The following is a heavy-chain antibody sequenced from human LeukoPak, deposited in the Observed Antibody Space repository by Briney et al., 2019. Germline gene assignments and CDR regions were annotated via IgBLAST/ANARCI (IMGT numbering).Heavy chain of an antibody. D-gene: IGHD6-19*01. CDR3: ARRSTLYSSGRFYFDY. Sequence: ASVKLSCKASGYTFTNYGITWVRQAPGQGLEWMGWISAHDGTRNYALKHEDRVTMTTDTSTSTAYMELRGLRSDDTAVYYCARRSTLYSSGRFYFDYWGQGTLVTVSS. CDR2: ISAHDGTR. V-gene: IGHV1-18*01. J-gene: IGHJ4*02. CDR1: GYTFTNYG.